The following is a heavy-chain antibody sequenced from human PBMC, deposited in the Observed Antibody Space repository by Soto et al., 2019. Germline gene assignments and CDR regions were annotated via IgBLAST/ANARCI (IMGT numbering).Heavy chain of an antibody. Sequence: PGGSLRLSCAASGFPFSSYAMSWVRQAPGKGLEWVSAISGSGGSTYYADSVKGRFTISRDNSKNTLYLQMNSLRAEDTAVYYCAKGRNSSPAGYFDYWGQGTLVTVSS. V-gene: IGHV3-23*01. CDR2: ISGSGGST. CDR3: AKGRNSSPAGYFDY. CDR1: GFPFSSYA. D-gene: IGHD6-19*01. J-gene: IGHJ4*02.